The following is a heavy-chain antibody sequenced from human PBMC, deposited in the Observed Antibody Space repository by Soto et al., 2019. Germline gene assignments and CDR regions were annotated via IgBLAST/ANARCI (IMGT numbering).Heavy chain of an antibody. CDR3: ATDXGSTSSSAYNYFMDV. Sequence: ASVKVSSKASGDTFSSYSISWVRQAPGQGLEWMGRIIPMVGTPNYAQKFQGRVTFSADKSTSTAYMVLNSLISDDTAVYYCATDXGSTSSSAYNYFMDVWGKGTPVTVSS. J-gene: IGHJ6*03. D-gene: IGHD6-6*01. CDR1: GDTFSSYS. CDR2: IIPMVGTP. V-gene: IGHV1-69*08.